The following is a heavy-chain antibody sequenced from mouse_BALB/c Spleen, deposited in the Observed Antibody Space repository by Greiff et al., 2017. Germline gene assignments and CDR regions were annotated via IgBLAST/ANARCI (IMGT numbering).Heavy chain of an antibody. D-gene: IGHD2-3*01. J-gene: IGHJ1*01. CDR1: GFTFSDYY. Sequence: EVQLVESGGGLVKPGGSLKLSCAASGFTFSDYYMYWVRQTPEKRLEWVATISDGGSYTYYPDSVKGRFTISRDNAKNNLYLQMSSLKSEDTAMYYCARDLRNDGYFYWYFDVWGAGTTVTVSS. CDR2: ISDGGSYT. V-gene: IGHV5-4*02. CDR3: ARDLRNDGYFYWYFDV.